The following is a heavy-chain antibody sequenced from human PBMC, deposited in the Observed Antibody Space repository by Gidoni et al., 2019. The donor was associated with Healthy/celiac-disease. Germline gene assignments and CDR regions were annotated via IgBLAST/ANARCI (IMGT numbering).Heavy chain of an antibody. J-gene: IGHJ5*02. CDR1: GYTLTALS. D-gene: IGHD2-15*01. Sequence: QVQLVQSGAEVKKPGASVKVSCKVSGYTLTALSMHWVRQAPGKGLEWMGGFDSEDGETIYAQKFQGRVTMTEDTSTDTAYMELSSLRSEDTAVYYCATGPRLYCSGGSCYWFDPWGQGTLVTVSS. CDR3: ATGPRLYCSGGSCYWFDP. CDR2: FDSEDGET. V-gene: IGHV1-24*01.